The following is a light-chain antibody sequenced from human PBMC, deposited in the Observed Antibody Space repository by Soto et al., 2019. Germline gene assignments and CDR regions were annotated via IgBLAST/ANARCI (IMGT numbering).Light chain of an antibody. CDR2: LGS. Sequence: DIVMTQSPLSLPVTPGEPASISCRSSQSLLHTNGYNYLDWYLQKPGQSPQLLIYLGSNRASGVPDRFSGSGSGTDFTLKISRVEAEDVGVYYCMQSVQTPVTFGPGTKVDFK. V-gene: IGKV2-28*01. CDR1: QSLLHTNGYNY. CDR3: MQSVQTPVT. J-gene: IGKJ3*01.